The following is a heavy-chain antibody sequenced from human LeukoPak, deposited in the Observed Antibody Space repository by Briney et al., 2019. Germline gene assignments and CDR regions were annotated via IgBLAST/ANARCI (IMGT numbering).Heavy chain of an antibody. D-gene: IGHD2-2*01. J-gene: IGHJ4*02. CDR3: AKGTERYPEVSSSAW. CDR1: GFTFSTFT. V-gene: IGHV3-23*01. CDR2: INRGGGGT. Sequence: GGSLRLSCAASGFTFSTFTMNWVRQAPGKGLEWVSAINRGGGGTYYADFVKGRFTISRDNSENTLYLQMNSLRAEDTATYYLAKGTERYPEVSSSAWGGQGTQVTVSS.